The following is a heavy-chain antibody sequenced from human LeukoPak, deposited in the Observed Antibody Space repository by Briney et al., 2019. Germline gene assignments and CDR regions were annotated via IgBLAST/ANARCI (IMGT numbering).Heavy chain of an antibody. D-gene: IGHD3-9*01. CDR1: GYTFTSYG. CDR3: ARDGSYHILAGYYLELDY. Sequence: ASVNVSYKASGYTFTSYGISWVRQAPGQGREWMGWIRAYKGNTNEQQKLPGRVTITTNTSTSTAYMELWSLRSYDTAVLYFARDGSYHILAGYYLELDYWGQGTLVTVSS. J-gene: IGHJ4*02. V-gene: IGHV1-18*01. CDR2: IRAYKGNT.